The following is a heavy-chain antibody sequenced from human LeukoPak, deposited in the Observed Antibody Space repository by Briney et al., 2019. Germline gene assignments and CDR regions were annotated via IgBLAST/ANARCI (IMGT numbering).Heavy chain of an antibody. D-gene: IGHD2-2*01. J-gene: IGHJ4*02. CDR1: GGSISSYY. CDR3: ARGVPASGFDY. CDR2: IYYSGST. Sequence: SETLSLTCTVSGGSISSYYWSWIRQPPGKGLEWIGYIYYSGSTNYNPSLKSRVTISVDTSKNQFSLKLSSVTAADTAVYYCARGVPASGFDYWGQGTLVTVSS. V-gene: IGHV4-59*01.